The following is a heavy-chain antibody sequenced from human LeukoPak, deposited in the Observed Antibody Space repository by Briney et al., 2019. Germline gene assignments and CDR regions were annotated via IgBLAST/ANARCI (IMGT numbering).Heavy chain of an antibody. V-gene: IGHV3-30*18. CDR1: GFTFSAYG. Sequence: GGSLRLSCAASGFTFSAYGMHWVRQAPGKGLEWVAIISYDGTNKYYADSVKGRFTISRDNSKNTLYLQMNSLRAENTAVYYCAKEITRPNRAVAGLNYWGQGTLVTVSS. CDR3: AKEITRPNRAVAGLNY. J-gene: IGHJ4*02. D-gene: IGHD6-19*01. CDR2: ISYDGTNK.